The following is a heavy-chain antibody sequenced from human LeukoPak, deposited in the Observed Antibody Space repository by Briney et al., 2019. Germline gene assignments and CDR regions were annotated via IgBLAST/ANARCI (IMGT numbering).Heavy chain of an antibody. D-gene: IGHD3-9*01. Sequence: TGGSLRLSCAASGFTFSGSAMHWVRQASGKGLEWVGRIRSKANSYATAYAASVKGRFTISRDDSKNTAYLQMNSLKTEDTAVYYCTREVLRYFDWLSFDPWGQGTLVTVSS. CDR3: TREVLRYFDWLSFDP. J-gene: IGHJ5*02. CDR2: IRSKANSYAT. V-gene: IGHV3-73*01. CDR1: GFTFSGSA.